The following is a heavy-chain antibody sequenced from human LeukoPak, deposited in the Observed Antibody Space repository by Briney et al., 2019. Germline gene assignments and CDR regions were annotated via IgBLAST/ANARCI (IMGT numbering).Heavy chain of an antibody. CDR3: ARGLGYSYGYGIDY. J-gene: IGHJ4*02. V-gene: IGHV3-23*01. CDR1: GFTFSNYA. CDR2: ISNSGDAT. D-gene: IGHD5-18*01. Sequence: GGSLRLSCAASGFTFSNYAMSWVRQAPGKGLEWVSTISNSGDATYYADSVKGRFTIFRDNSKNTLYLQMNSLRAEDTAVYYCARGLGYSYGYGIDYWGRGTLVTVSS.